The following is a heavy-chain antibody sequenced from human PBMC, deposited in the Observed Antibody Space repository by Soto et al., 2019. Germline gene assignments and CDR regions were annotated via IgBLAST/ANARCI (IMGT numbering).Heavy chain of an antibody. D-gene: IGHD1-7*01. J-gene: IGHJ3*02. V-gene: IGHV3-74*01. CDR3: AREGNYGNHHDGFDI. CDR1: GFTFSSYW. CDR2: VNSDVSST. Sequence: GGSLRLSCAASGFTFSSYWMHWVRQAPGKGLVWVSRVNSDVSSTNYADSVKGRFTISRDNAKDTLYLQMNSLRAEDTVVYYCAREGNYGNHHDGFDIWGQGTMATVSS.